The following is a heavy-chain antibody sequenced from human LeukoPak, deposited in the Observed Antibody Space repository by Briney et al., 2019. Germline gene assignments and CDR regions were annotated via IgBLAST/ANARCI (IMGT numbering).Heavy chain of an antibody. V-gene: IGHV3-53*01. D-gene: IGHD3-22*01. CDR2: IYSGGST. CDR1: GFTVSSNY. Sequence: PGGSLRLSCAASGFTVSSNYMSWVRQAPGKGLEWVSVIYSGGSTYYADSVKGRFTISRDNSKNTLYLQMNSLRAEDTPVYYCARDLSHDSSGYSDYWGQGTLVTVSS. CDR3: ARDLSHDSSGYSDY. J-gene: IGHJ4*02.